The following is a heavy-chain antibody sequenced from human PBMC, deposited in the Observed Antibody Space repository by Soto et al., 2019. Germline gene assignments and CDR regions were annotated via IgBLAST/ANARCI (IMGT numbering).Heavy chain of an antibody. CDR1: GGSISSGDYY. CDR2: IYYSGST. D-gene: IGHD1-1*01. V-gene: IGHV4-30-4*01. CDR3: ARDQLDNWFDP. J-gene: IGHJ5*02. Sequence: SETLSLTCTVPGGSISSGDYYWSWIRQPPGKGLEWIGYIYYSGSTYYNPSLKSRVTISVDTSKNQFSLKLSSVTAADTAVYYCARDQLDNWFDPWGQGTLVTVSS.